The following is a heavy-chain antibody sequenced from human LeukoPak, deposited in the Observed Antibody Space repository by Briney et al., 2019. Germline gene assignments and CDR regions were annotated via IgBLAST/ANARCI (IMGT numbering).Heavy chain of an antibody. J-gene: IGHJ4*02. D-gene: IGHD6-19*01. CDR3: ARANGWYLRNYFDY. CDR2: LSSSGSNI. Sequence: PGGSLRLSCVASGFMFSSHNMNWVRQAPGKGLEWVSYLSSSGSNIYYEDSVQGRFTISRDNAKKSLYLQMDSLRAEDMALYYCARANGWYLRNYFDYWGQGILVTVSS. V-gene: IGHV3-48*01. CDR1: GFMFSSHN.